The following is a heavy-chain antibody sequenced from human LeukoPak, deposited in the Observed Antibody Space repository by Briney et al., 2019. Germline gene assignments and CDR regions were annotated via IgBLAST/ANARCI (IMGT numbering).Heavy chain of an antibody. CDR2: INSDGSWT. CDR1: GNYW. Sequence: GGSLRLSCAASGNYWMHWVRQVPGKGLVWVSHINSDGSWTSYADSVKGRFTISKDNAKNTVYLQMNSLRAEDTAVYCCVSFYETYWGRGTLVTVSS. CDR3: VSFYETY. D-gene: IGHD2/OR15-2a*01. V-gene: IGHV3-74*01. J-gene: IGHJ4*02.